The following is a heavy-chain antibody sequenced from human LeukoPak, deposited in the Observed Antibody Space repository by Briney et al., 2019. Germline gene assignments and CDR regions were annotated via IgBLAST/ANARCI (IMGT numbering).Heavy chain of an antibody. V-gene: IGHV3-21*01. CDR3: ARGALHSGYYHDAFDI. D-gene: IGHD3-22*01. Sequence: PGGSLRLSCAASGFTFSSYSMNWVRQAPGKGLEWVSSISSSSSYIYYADSVKGRFTISRDNAKNSLYLQMNSLRAEDTAVYYCARGALHSGYYHDAFDIWGQGTMVTVSS. CDR1: GFTFSSYS. CDR2: ISSSSSYI. J-gene: IGHJ3*02.